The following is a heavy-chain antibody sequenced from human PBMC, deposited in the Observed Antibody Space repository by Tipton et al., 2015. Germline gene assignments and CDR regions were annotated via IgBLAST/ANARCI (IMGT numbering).Heavy chain of an antibody. CDR1: GGSFSTYY. CDR2: ITHSGST. D-gene: IGHD3-9*01. J-gene: IGHJ4*02. V-gene: IGHV4-34*01. CDR3: ACQDYDSLTRDYQTVDY. Sequence: TLSLTCAVSGGSFSTYYWSWIRQPPGKGLEWIAEITHSGSTNYNPSLKCRVTISVDTSKNQFSLKLTSVTAADTAVYYCACQDYDSLTRDYQTVDYWGQGTLVTVSS.